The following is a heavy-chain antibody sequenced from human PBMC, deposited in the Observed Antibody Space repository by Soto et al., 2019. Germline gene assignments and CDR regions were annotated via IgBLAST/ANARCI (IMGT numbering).Heavy chain of an antibody. J-gene: IGHJ4*02. D-gene: IGHD6-19*01. CDR3: AKTVPGTKY. CDR1: GFTFSSYA. CDR2: ISSSGDST. Sequence: GGSLRLSCAASGFTFSSYAMSWVRQAPGKGLEWVSGISSSGDSTYYADSVKGRFTISRDNSKNTLYLQMNSLGAEDTAVYYCAKTVPGTKYWGQGTLVTVSS. V-gene: IGHV3-23*01.